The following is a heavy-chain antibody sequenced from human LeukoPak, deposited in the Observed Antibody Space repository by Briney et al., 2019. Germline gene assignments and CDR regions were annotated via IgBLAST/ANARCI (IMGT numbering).Heavy chain of an antibody. D-gene: IGHD6-19*01. CDR2: ISGSGGST. CDR1: GFTFSSYA. V-gene: IGHV3-23*01. Sequence: GGSLRLSCAASGFTFSSYAMSWVRQAPGKGLEWVSAISGSGGSTYYADSVKGRFTISRGNSKNTLYLQMNSLRAEHTAVYYCAKVWSSGWYVGYWGQGTLVTVSS. J-gene: IGHJ4*02. CDR3: AKVWSSGWYVGY.